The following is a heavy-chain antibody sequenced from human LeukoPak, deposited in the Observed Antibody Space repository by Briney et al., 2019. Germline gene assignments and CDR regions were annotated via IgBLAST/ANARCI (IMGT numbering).Heavy chain of an antibody. V-gene: IGHV3-7*01. CDR3: ARDAFMDGGEDY. J-gene: IGHJ4*02. CDR1: GFTFSNYW. CDR2: IRQHGSET. Sequence: GGSLRLSCEGSGFTFSNYWMSWVRQAPGKGLEWVANIRQHGSETYYGDSVKGRFTISRDNARNSLFLQMDSLGVEDTAVYYCARDAFMDGGEDYWGQGILVTVSS. D-gene: IGHD4-23*01.